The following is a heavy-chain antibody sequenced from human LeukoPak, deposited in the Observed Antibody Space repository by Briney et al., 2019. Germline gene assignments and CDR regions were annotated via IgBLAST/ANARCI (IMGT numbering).Heavy chain of an antibody. CDR2: IRYDGSNK. Sequence: PGGSLRLSCAASGFTFSSYGMHWVHQAPGKGLEWVAFIRYDGSNKYYADSVKGRFTISRDNSKNTLYLQMNSLRAEDTAVYYCARSRRVTDYYFDYWGQGNLVIVSS. J-gene: IGHJ4*02. CDR1: GFTFSSYG. CDR3: ARSRRVTDYYFDY. D-gene: IGHD3-9*01. V-gene: IGHV3-30*02.